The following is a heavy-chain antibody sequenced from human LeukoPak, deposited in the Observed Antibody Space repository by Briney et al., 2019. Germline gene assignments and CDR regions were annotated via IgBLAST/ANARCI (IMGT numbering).Heavy chain of an antibody. J-gene: IGHJ4*02. CDR1: GYSFTNYW. CDR2: IYPGDSDT. D-gene: IGHD3-22*01. CDR3: ARRYDSSGYFTY. Sequence: GESLKISCKGSGYSFTNYWIGWVRQMPGKGLEWMGFIYPGDSDTRYSPSFQGQVTISVDKSISTAYLQWSSLKASDTAMYYYARRYDSSGYFTYWGQGTLVTVSS. V-gene: IGHV5-51*01.